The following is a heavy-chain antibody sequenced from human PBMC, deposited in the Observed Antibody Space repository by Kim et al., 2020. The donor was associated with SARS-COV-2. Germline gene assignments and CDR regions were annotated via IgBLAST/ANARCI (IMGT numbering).Heavy chain of an antibody. CDR3: ARGWGDTAMDQYNWFDP. V-gene: IGHV1-2*06. D-gene: IGHD5-18*01. J-gene: IGHJ5*02. Sequence: ASVKVSCKASGYTFTGYYMHWVRQAPGQGLEWMGRINPNSGGTNYAQKFQGRVTMTRDTSISTAYMELSRLRSDDTAVYYCARGWGDTAMDQYNWFDPWGQGTLVTVSS. CDR1: GYTFTGYY. CDR2: INPNSGGT.